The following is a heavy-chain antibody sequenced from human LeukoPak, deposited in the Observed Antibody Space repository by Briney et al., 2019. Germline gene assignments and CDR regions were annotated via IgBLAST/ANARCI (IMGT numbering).Heavy chain of an antibody. J-gene: IGHJ4*02. V-gene: IGHV3-23*01. D-gene: IGHD1-26*01. Sequence: GGSLRLSCAASGFTFSSYAMSWVRQPPGKGLEWVSAISGSGGSTYYADSVKGRFTIARDNSKNTLYLQMNSLRAEDTDVYYCAKDWEYSGSYYFDYWGQGTLVTVSS. CDR1: GFTFSSYA. CDR3: AKDWEYSGSYYFDY. CDR2: ISGSGGST.